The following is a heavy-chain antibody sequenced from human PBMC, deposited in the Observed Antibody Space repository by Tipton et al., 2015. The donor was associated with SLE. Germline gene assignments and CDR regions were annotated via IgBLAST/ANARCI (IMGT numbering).Heavy chain of an antibody. J-gene: IGHJ5*02. CDR1: GGSIRSFY. Sequence: LRLSCTASGGSIRSFYWSWIRQPPEKEPEWIGYIYYSGATKYNPSLTSRVTISVDTSKNQFSLKLSSVTAADTAVYYCAKGGASSQWFDPWGQGTLVTVSS. D-gene: IGHD6-6*01. V-gene: IGHV4-59*01. CDR2: IYYSGAT. CDR3: AKGGASSQWFDP.